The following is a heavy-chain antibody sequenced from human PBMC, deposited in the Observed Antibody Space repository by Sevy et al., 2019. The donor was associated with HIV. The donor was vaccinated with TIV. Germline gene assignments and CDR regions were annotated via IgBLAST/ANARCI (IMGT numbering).Heavy chain of an antibody. Sequence: GGSLRLSCAASGFTFSSYAMSWVRQAPGNGLEWVSAISGSGGSTYYADSVKGRFTISRDNSKNTLYLQMNSLRAEDTAVYYCANRKDGYNDDYLGQGTVVTVSS. J-gene: IGHJ4*02. CDR1: GFTFSSYA. D-gene: IGHD5-12*01. CDR3: ANRKDGYNDDY. CDR2: ISGSGGST. V-gene: IGHV3-23*01.